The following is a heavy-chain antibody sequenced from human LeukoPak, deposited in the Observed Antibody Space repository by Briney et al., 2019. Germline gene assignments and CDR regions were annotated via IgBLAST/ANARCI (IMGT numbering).Heavy chain of an antibody. V-gene: IGHV4-4*02. D-gene: IGHD6-13*01. Sequence: SETLSLTCAVSGGSTSSSNWWSWVRQPPGKGLEWIGEIYLSGSTNYNPSLKSRVTISVDKSKNHFSLKLSSVTAADTAVYYCARALGYSSSWNFDYWGQGTLVTVSS. CDR1: GGSTSSSNW. CDR3: ARALGYSSSWNFDY. J-gene: IGHJ4*02. CDR2: IYLSGST.